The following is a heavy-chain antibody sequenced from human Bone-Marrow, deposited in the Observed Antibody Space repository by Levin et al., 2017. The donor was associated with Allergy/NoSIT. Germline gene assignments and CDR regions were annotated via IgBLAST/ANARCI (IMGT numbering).Heavy chain of an antibody. V-gene: IGHV3-30*03. CDR3: ARERGSSGRAGWFDP. Sequence: LSLTCAASGFTFSGSVMHWVRQAPGKGLEWLTVISFDGSGEQYADSVKGRFTISRDNSKNTLYLQMHGLTYDDTAVYYCARERGSSGRAGWFDPWGQGTLVTVSS. CDR2: ISFDGSGE. CDR1: GFTFSGSV. J-gene: IGHJ5*02. D-gene: IGHD6-19*01.